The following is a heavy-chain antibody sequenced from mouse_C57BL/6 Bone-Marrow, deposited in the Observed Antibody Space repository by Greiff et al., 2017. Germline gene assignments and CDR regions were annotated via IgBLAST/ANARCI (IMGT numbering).Heavy chain of an antibody. CDR1: GYTFTDYY. CDR2: IYPGSGNT. J-gene: IGHJ1*03. Sequence: QVQLKESGAELVRPGASVKLSCKASGYTFTDYYITWVKQRPGQGLEWIARIYPGSGNTYYNEKFKGKATLTAEKSSSTAYMQLSSLTSEDSAVYFCARGGDFDVWGTGTTVTVAS. CDR3: ARGGDFDV. V-gene: IGHV1-76*01.